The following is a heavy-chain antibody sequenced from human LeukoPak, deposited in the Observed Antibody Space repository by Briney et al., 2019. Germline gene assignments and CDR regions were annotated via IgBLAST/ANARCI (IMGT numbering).Heavy chain of an antibody. Sequence: GGSLRLSCAASGFTFSSSAMSWVRQAPGKGLEWVARINPGGSSITYADSVKGRFTISRDNAKNTLYLQMDSLRAEDTGVYYCARSNQADDYWGQGTLVTVSS. J-gene: IGHJ4*02. CDR3: ARSNQADDY. CDR1: GFTFSSSA. D-gene: IGHD1-14*01. V-gene: IGHV3-74*01. CDR2: INPGGSSI.